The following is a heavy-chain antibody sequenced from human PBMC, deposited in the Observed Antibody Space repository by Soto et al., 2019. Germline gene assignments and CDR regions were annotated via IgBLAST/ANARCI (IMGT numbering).Heavy chain of an antibody. J-gene: IGHJ4*02. D-gene: IGHD1-26*01. CDR3: ARGVTAGVDY. CDR1: GYSFTSLD. Sequence: ASVKVSCKASGYSFTSLDINWVRQTTGQGLEWMGWMQPSSGRTGYAQKFQGRVTMTRDTSINTAYMGLSSLTSDDTAFYYCARGVTAGVDYWGQGXLVTVSS. V-gene: IGHV1-8*01. CDR2: MQPSSGRT.